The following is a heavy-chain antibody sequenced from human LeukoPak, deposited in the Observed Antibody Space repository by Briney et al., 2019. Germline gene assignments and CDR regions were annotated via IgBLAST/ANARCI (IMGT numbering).Heavy chain of an antibody. V-gene: IGHV3-48*03. J-gene: IGHJ4*02. Sequence: GGSLRLSCAASGFTFSSYEMNWVRQAPGKGLEWLSYISSSGTTIYYADSVKGRFTISRDNAKNSLYLQMNSLRAEDTAVYYCGRYYRLNYFDYWGQGTLVIVSS. CDR2: ISSSGTTI. CDR3: GRYYRLNYFDY. CDR1: GFTFSSYE. D-gene: IGHD3-10*01.